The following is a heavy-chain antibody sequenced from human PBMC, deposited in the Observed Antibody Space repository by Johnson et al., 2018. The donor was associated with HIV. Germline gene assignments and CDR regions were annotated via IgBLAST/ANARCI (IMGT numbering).Heavy chain of an antibody. V-gene: IGHV3-30*06. D-gene: IGHD4-17*01. CDR2: IWYDASKK. Sequence: QVQLVESGGGLIQPGGSLRLSCVASRFTFDSYGMHWVRQAPGRGLEWLAVIWYDASKKYYADSVQGRFTISRDNSKNTLFLQMNSLRAEDTALYYCARDGTTGPSGDAFDIWGQGTKITVSS. J-gene: IGHJ3*02. CDR1: RFTFDSYG. CDR3: ARDGTTGPSGDAFDI.